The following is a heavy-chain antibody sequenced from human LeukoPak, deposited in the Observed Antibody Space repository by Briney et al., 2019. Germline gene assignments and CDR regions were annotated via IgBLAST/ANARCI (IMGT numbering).Heavy chain of an antibody. J-gene: IGHJ6*03. V-gene: IGHV1-46*01. Sequence: ASVKVSCKASGYTFTSYYMHWVRQAPGQGLEWMGIINPSGGSTNYAQKLQGRVTMTTDTSTSTAYMELRSLRSDDTAVYYCARGSPYYYYYMDVWGKGTTVTISS. CDR3: ARGSPYYYYYMDV. CDR2: INPSGGST. CDR1: GYTFTSYY.